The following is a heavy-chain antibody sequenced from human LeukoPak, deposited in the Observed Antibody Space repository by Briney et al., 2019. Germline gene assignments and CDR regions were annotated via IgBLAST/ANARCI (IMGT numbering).Heavy chain of an antibody. CDR3: ASRPFTMVRGVSTFDY. Sequence: SETLSLTCAVYGGSLSGYYWSWIRQPPGKGLEWIGEINHSGSTNYNPSLKSRVTISVDKSKNQFSLKLSSVTAADTAVYYCASRPFTMVRGVSTFDYWGQGTLVTVSS. CDR2: INHSGST. V-gene: IGHV4-34*01. J-gene: IGHJ4*02. D-gene: IGHD3-10*01. CDR1: GGSLSGYY.